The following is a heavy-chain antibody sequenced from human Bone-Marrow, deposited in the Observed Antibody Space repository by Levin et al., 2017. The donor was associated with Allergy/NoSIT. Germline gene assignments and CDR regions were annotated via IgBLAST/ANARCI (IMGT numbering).Heavy chain of an antibody. CDR1: GGSISSGGYS. J-gene: IGHJ2*01. V-gene: IGHV4-30-2*01. CDR2: IYHSGST. CDR3: ARGGSAPWSFDL. D-gene: IGHD3-16*01. Sequence: PSETLSLTCAVSGGSISSGGYSWSWIRQPPGKGLEWIGYIYHSGSTYFNPSLESRVTISVDRSKNQFSLKVNFVTAADTAVYYCARGGSAPWSFDLWGRGTLVTVSS.